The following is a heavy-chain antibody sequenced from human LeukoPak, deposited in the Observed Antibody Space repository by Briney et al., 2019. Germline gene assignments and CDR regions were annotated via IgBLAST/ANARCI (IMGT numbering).Heavy chain of an antibody. Sequence: SVKVSCKASGGTFSSYAISWVRQAPGQGLEWMGRIIPILGIANYAQKFQGRVTITADKSTSTAYMELSSLRPEDTAVYYCARIILVRGVQRGMIDYWGQGTLVTVSS. V-gene: IGHV1-69*04. D-gene: IGHD3-10*01. CDR1: GGTFSSYA. J-gene: IGHJ4*02. CDR3: ARIILVRGVQRGMIDY. CDR2: IIPILGIA.